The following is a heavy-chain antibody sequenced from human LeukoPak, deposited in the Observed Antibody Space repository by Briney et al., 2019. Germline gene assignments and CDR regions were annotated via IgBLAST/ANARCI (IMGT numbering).Heavy chain of an antibody. Sequence: PSETLSLTCAVSGGSFSGYYWSWIRQPPGKGLEWIGEINHSGSTNYNPSLKSRVTISVDTSKNQFSLKLSSVTAADTAVYYCARMPKYYYDSSGYYYFDYWGQGTLVTVSS. J-gene: IGHJ4*02. CDR3: ARMPKYYYDSSGYYYFDY. V-gene: IGHV4-34*01. D-gene: IGHD3-22*01. CDR2: INHSGST. CDR1: GGSFSGYY.